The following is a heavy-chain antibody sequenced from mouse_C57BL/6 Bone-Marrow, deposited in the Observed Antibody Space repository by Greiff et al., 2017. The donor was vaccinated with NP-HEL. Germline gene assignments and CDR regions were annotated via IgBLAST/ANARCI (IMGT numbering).Heavy chain of an antibody. CDR1: GYTFFTYW. D-gene: IGHD2-4*01. J-gene: IGHJ3*01. CDR2: IDPSDSYT. CDR3: AQAPYDYEFAY. Sequence: VQLQQSGPELVRPGTSVKMSCKASGYTFFTYWMHWVKQRPGQGLEWIGEIDPSDSYTNYNQKFKGKSTLTVDKSSSTAYMQLSSLTSEDSAVYYCAQAPYDYEFAYWGQGTLVTVSA. V-gene: IGHV1-69*01.